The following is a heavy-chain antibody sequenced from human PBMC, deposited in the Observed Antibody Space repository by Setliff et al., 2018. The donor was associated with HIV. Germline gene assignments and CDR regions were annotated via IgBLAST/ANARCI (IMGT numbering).Heavy chain of an antibody. D-gene: IGHD3-3*01. CDR3: VRGANFYTPRKRTFDC. J-gene: IGHJ4*02. CDR1: GASLSPYF. CDR2: ISHNGGF. V-gene: IGHV4-34*01. Sequence: TLSLTCAVYGASLSPYFWHWIRQSPGKGLEWIGEISHNGGFNYSPSLESRLTMSVDTPRNQVSLNLSAVTAADTAIYYCVRGANFYTPRKRTFDCWGQGMSVTVSS.